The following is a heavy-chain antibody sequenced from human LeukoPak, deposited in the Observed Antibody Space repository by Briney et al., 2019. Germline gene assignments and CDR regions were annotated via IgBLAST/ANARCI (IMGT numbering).Heavy chain of an antibody. CDR1: GFTFSSYA. D-gene: IGHD6-13*01. CDR2: ISGSGGST. Sequence: GGSLRLSCAASGFTFSSYAMSWVRQAPGKGLEWVSAISGSGGSTYYADSVKGRFTTSRDNSKNTLYLQMNSLRAEDTAVYYCAKEGPYSSSWYTRNYYYYGMDVWGQGTTVTVSS. CDR3: AKEGPYSSSWYTRNYYYYGMDV. V-gene: IGHV3-23*01. J-gene: IGHJ6*02.